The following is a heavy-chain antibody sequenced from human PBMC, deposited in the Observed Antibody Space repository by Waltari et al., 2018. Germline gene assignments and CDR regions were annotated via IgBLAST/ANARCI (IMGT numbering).Heavy chain of an antibody. D-gene: IGHD2-2*01. J-gene: IGHJ4*02. CDR3: AKEDRYAIDY. V-gene: IGHV3-43*01. CDR1: GFTFDDYT. CDR2: ISWDGGST. Sequence: EVQLVESGGVVVQPWGSLRLSCAASGFTFDDYTMHWVRQAPGKGLEWVSLISWDGGSTYYADSVKGRFTISRDNSKNSLYLQMNSLRTEDTALYYCAKEDRYAIDYWGQGTLVTVSS.